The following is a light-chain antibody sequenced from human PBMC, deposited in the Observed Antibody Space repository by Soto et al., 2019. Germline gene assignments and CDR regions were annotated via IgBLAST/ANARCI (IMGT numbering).Light chain of an antibody. Sequence: EIVLTQSPGTLSLSPGERATLSCRASQSVSSSYLAWYQQKPGQAPRLLIYGASSRATGIPDRFSGSGSGTDFTLTISRLEPEDFAVYYCHHSTAFGPGTKVEIK. CDR2: GAS. J-gene: IGKJ3*01. CDR1: QSVSSSY. V-gene: IGKV3-20*01. CDR3: HHSTA.